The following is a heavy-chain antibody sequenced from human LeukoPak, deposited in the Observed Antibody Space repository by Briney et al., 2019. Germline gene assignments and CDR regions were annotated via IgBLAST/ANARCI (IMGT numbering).Heavy chain of an antibody. Sequence: SETLSLTCTVSGGSFSDDTYYWGWIRQPPGKGLEWIGSIYYTGSTYYNPSLKSRVTMSVDTSKNQFSLKLSSVTAADTAVYYCARSGSGSFDYWGQGTLVTVSS. CDR3: ARSGSGSFDY. J-gene: IGHJ4*02. V-gene: IGHV4-39*07. CDR1: GGSFSDDTYY. D-gene: IGHD3-10*01. CDR2: IYYTGST.